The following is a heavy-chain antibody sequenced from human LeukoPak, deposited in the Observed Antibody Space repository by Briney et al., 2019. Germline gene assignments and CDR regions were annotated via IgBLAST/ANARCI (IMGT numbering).Heavy chain of an antibody. CDR2: FDPEDGET. Sequence: GXFDPEDGETIYAQKFQGRVTMTTDTSTSTAYMELRSLRSDDTAVYYCAREAAYDYGIFDYWGQGTLVTVSS. CDR3: AREAAYDYGIFDY. D-gene: IGHD4-17*01. V-gene: IGHV1-24*01. J-gene: IGHJ4*02.